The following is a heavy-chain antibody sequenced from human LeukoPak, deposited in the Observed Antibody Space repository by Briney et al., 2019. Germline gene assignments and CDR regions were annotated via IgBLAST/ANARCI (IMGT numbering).Heavy chain of an antibody. Sequence: SETLSLTCTVSGGSISSYYWSWIRQPPGKGLEWIGYIYYSGSTNYNPSLKSRVTISVDTSKNQFSLKLSSVTAADTAVYYCARNLKRVTVPGDAFDIWGQGTMVTVSS. CDR3: ARNLKRVTVPGDAFDI. V-gene: IGHV4-59*01. J-gene: IGHJ3*02. D-gene: IGHD4-17*01. CDR2: IYYSGST. CDR1: GGSISSYY.